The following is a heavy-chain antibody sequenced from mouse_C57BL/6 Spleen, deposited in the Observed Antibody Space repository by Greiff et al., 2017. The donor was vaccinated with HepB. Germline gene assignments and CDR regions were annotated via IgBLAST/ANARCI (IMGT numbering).Heavy chain of an antibody. CDR1: GYTFTSYW. Sequence: QVQLQQSGAELAKPGASVKLSCKASGYTFTSYWMHWVKQRPGQGLEWIGYINPSSGYTKYNQKFKDKATLTADKSSSTAYMQLSSLTYEDSAVYYCARTAQATHYAMDYWGQGTSVTVSS. CDR2: INPSSGYT. V-gene: IGHV1-7*01. CDR3: ARTAQATHYAMDY. D-gene: IGHD3-2*02. J-gene: IGHJ4*01.